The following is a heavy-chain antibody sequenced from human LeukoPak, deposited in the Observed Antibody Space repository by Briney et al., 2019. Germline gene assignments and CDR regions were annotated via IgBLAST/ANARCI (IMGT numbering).Heavy chain of an antibody. J-gene: IGHJ4*02. CDR1: GFTFTNYA. D-gene: IGHD3-10*01. CDR3: AKGGVSLVRGPVH. CDR2: ISGSGDRT. Sequence: PGGSLRLSCAASGFTFTNYAMSWVRQAPGKGLEWVSGISGSGDRTYYADSVKGRFTTSRDDSTNSVYLQMNSLRAEDTALYFCAKGGVSLVRGPVHWGRGTLVTVSS. V-gene: IGHV3-23*01.